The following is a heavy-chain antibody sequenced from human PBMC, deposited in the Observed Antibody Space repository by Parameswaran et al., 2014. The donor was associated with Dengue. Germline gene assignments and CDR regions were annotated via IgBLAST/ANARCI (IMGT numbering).Heavy chain of an antibody. CDR2: ISYDGSNK. V-gene: IGHV3-30*18. Sequence: WIRQPPGKGLEWVAVISYDGSNKYYADSVKGRFTISRDNSKNTLYLQMNSLRAEDTAVYYCAKDSSSWSGHYYYMDVWGQGTTVTVSS. CDR3: AKDSSSWSGHYYYMDV. J-gene: IGHJ6*03. D-gene: IGHD6-13*01.